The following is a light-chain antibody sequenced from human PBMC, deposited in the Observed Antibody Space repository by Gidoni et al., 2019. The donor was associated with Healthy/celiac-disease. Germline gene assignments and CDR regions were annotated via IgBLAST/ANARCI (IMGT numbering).Light chain of an antibody. V-gene: IGKV3-15*01. CDR3: QQYNNLPPLT. CDR1: QSVSSN. Sequence: EIVMTQSTATLSVSPGERGTLACRASQSVSSNLAWYQQKPGQAPRLLIYGASTRATGIPARFSGSGSGTEFTLTISSLQSEDLAVYYCQQYNNLPPLTFGGGTKVEIK. J-gene: IGKJ4*01. CDR2: GAS.